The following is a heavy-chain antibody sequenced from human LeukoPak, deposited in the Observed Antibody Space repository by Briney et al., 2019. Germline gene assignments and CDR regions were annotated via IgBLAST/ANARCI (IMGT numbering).Heavy chain of an antibody. J-gene: IGHJ4*02. CDR2: IIYSGGAT. V-gene: IGHV3-23*01. CDR1: GFTFSRSA. D-gene: IGHD3-22*01. Sequence: PGGSLRLSCAASGFTFSRSAMTWVRQGPGTGLEFVASIIYSGGATYYADSVKGRFTISRDNSKNTLYLQMNGLRAEDTALYYCAKGGLYYDGSEHVYYFDSWGQGTLVTVSS. CDR3: AKGGLYYDGSEHVYYFDS.